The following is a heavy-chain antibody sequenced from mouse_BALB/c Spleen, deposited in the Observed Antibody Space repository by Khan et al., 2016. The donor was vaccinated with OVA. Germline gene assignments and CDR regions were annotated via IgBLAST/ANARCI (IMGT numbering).Heavy chain of an antibody. Sequence: QVRLQQSGAELAKPGASVKMSCKASGYTFTSYWMHWVKQRPGQGLEWIGYINPSTDYTEYNQKFKDKATLTADKSSSTAYMQLTSLTSEDSAVYYGKNHGSSSAWFTYWGQGTLVTVSA. D-gene: IGHD1-1*01. J-gene: IGHJ3*01. CDR2: INPSTDYT. V-gene: IGHV1-7*01. CDR3: KNHGSSSAWFTY. CDR1: GYTFTSYW.